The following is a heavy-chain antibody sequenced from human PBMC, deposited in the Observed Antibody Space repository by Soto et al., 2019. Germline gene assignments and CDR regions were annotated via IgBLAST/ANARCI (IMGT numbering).Heavy chain of an antibody. V-gene: IGHV5-51*01. CDR1: GYSFTRYW. Sequence: GESLKISCKGSGYSFTRYWIGWVRQMPGKGLEWMGIIYPGDSDTRYSPSFQGQVHISADKFISTAYLQWSSLKASDTAMYDCARTGERHAFDIWGQGTMVTVSS. CDR3: ARTGERHAFDI. J-gene: IGHJ3*02. CDR2: IYPGDSDT. D-gene: IGHD3-16*01.